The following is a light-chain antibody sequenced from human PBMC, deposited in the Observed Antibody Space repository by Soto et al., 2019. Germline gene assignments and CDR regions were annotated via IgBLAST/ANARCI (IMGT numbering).Light chain of an antibody. Sequence: DIQMTQSPSSVSASTGDRVTITCRASQGISSYLAWYQQKPGKAPRLLIYAASTLQSGVPSRFSGRGFATNFTLAINSLQPEDFATYYCQQSYSPPFTFGPGTKVDNK. CDR2: AAS. CDR3: QQSYSPPFT. V-gene: IGKV1-39*01. CDR1: QGISSY. J-gene: IGKJ3*01.